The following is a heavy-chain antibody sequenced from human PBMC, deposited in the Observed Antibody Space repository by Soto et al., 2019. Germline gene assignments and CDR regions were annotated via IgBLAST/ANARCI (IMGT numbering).Heavy chain of an antibody. CDR1: GLTFSSSA. D-gene: IGHD6-6*01. J-gene: IGHJ4*02. CDR2: ISGSGVDT. CDR3: ARGGYSSSSGFDY. V-gene: IGHV3-23*01. Sequence: EVQLLESGGGLVRPGGSLRLSCAASGLTFSSSAMNWVRQAPGEGLQWVSAISGSGVDTYYADSVKGRFTISRDNSYKTLYLQMNSRRAEDTAVYYCARGGYSSSSGFDYWGQGTLVTVSS.